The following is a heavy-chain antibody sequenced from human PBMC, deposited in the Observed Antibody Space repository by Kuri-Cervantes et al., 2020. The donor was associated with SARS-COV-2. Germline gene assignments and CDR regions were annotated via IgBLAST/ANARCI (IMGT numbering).Heavy chain of an antibody. V-gene: IGHV4-39*01. CDR2: ISYSGST. D-gene: IGHD3-3*01. CDR1: GDSIISSSYY. CDR3: ARFLRPLNYFDY. J-gene: IGHJ4*01. Sequence: SETLSLTCTVSGDSIISSSYYWDWIRQPPGKGLEWIGTISYSGSTNFSPPFMNRVSLSVDTSNNRFSLTLSSVTAADTAMYYCARFLRPLNYFDYWGHGRLVTVSS.